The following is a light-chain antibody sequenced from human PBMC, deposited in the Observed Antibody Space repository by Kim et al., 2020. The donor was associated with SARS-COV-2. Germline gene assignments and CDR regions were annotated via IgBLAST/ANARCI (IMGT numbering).Light chain of an antibody. V-gene: IGLV3-19*01. CDR1: SPRSYY. CDR3: NSRDSNDNVV. CDR2: GKN. Sequence: VALGKEVRITCQGDSPRSYYSTWYQQQPGQAPILVIYGKNNRPSGIPDRFSGSSSGNTASLTITGTQAGDEADYYCNSRDSNDNVVFGGGTKLTVL. J-gene: IGLJ2*01.